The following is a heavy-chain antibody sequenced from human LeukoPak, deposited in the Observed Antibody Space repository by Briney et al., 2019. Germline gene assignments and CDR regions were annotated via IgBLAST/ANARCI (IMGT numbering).Heavy chain of an antibody. Sequence: ASVKVSCKASGYTFTGYYMHWVRQAPGQGLEWMGWISPNSGGTNYAQKFQGRVTMTRDTSSSTAYMELSRLRSDDTAVYYCARDIVMVTYWFDPWGQGTLVTVSS. D-gene: IGHD5-18*01. J-gene: IGHJ5*02. CDR3: ARDIVMVTYWFDP. CDR2: ISPNSGGT. CDR1: GYTFTGYY. V-gene: IGHV1-2*02.